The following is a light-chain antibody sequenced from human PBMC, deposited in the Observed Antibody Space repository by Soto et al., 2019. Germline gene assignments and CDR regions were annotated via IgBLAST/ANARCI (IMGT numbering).Light chain of an antibody. Sequence: EIVMTQSPATLSVSPGERATLSCRASQSVSSNLAWYQQKPGQNPRLIIYGASTRATGFPARFSGSGSGTEFTLTISNLQSEDFAVYYCQHYNNWPLTFGGGTKVEIK. J-gene: IGKJ4*01. CDR1: QSVSSN. CDR2: GAS. V-gene: IGKV3-15*01. CDR3: QHYNNWPLT.